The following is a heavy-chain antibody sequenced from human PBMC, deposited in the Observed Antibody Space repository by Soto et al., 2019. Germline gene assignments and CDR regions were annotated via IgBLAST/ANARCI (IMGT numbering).Heavy chain of an antibody. CDR2: ISYDGSNK. Sequence: PGGSLRLSCAASGFTFSSYGMHWVRQAPGKGLEWVAVISYDGSNKYYADSVKGRSTISRENVKNTLYLQMNSLRAEDTAVYYCARLGGQWLQWGDYYGMDVWGQGTTVPVSS. J-gene: IGHJ6*02. V-gene: IGHV3-30*03. D-gene: IGHD6-19*01. CDR3: ARLGGQWLQWGDYYGMDV. CDR1: GFTFSSYG.